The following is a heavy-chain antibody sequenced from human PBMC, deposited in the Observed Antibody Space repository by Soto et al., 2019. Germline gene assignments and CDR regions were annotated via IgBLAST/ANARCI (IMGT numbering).Heavy chain of an antibody. D-gene: IGHD1-26*01. Sequence: ASVKVSCKASGYTFTNSGISWVRQAPGQGLEWMGWISTDNGNTNYAQHLQGRVSMTTDTSTSTAYMDLRSLRSDDTAVYYCARVTSGSFNFDFWGQGTLVTVSS. V-gene: IGHV1-18*01. CDR2: ISTDNGNT. J-gene: IGHJ4*02. CDR3: ARVTSGSFNFDF. CDR1: GYTFTNSG.